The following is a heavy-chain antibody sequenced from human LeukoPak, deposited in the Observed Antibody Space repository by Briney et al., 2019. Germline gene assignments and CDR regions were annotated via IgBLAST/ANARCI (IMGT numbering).Heavy chain of an antibody. D-gene: IGHD5-12*01. V-gene: IGHV3-11*06. Sequence: GGSLRLSCAASGFAFNNYWIHWVRQAPGKGLEWISYIGISSGNTKYADSVKGRFTVSRDKARNSLYLQMNSLRVEDTAMYYCARDHRYAFDNWGHGTLVTVSS. J-gene: IGHJ4*01. CDR3: ARDHRYAFDN. CDR2: IGISSGNT. CDR1: GFAFNNYW.